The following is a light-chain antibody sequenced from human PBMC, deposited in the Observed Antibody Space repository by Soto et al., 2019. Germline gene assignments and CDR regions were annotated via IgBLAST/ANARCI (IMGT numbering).Light chain of an antibody. CDR2: VAS. Sequence: DVQMTQSRFSLSASVGDRPTITCRSSKGINSRLSWYQQKPGKAPKSLIYVASSLQTAVPLSSSGRGPVTVFILTNNTVQPDDSANYYCQQYNICPLTVGGGTKVEIK. CDR1: KGINSR. CDR3: QQYNICPLT. V-gene: IGKV1D-16*01. J-gene: IGKJ4*01.